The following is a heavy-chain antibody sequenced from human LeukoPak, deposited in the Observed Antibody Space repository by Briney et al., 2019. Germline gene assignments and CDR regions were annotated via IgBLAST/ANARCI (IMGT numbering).Heavy chain of an antibody. CDR3: ASLPGYSSSWDLY. Sequence: SETLSLTCTVSGGSISSSSYYWGWIRQPPGKGLEWIGSIYYSGSTYYNPSLKSRVTISVDTSKNQFSLKLSSVTAADTAVHYCASLPGYSSSWDLYWGQGTLVTVSS. V-gene: IGHV4-39*01. J-gene: IGHJ4*02. D-gene: IGHD6-13*01. CDR1: GGSISSSSYY. CDR2: IYYSGST.